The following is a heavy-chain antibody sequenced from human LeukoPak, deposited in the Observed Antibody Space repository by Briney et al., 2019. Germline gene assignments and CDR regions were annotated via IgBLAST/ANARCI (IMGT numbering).Heavy chain of an antibody. CDR2: MYSSGST. CDR3: ARSPDSDRLDY. CDR1: GGSISSSSYY. Sequence: SETLSLTCTVSGGSISSSSYYWGWIRQPPGKGLEWIGSMYSSGSTYYNPSLKSRVTISGDTSKNQFSLKLSSVTAADTAVYYCARSPDSDRLDYWGQGTRVTVSS. D-gene: IGHD3-22*01. J-gene: IGHJ4*02. V-gene: IGHV4-39*07.